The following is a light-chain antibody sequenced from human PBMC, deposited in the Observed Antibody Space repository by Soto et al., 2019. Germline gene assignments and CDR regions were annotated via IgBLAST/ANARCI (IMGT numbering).Light chain of an antibody. V-gene: IGLV2-8*01. Sequence: QSALTQPPSASGSPGQSVTISCTGTSSTIGDFNSVSWYQHHPDKAPKLVIYEVNKRPSGVPDRFSGSKSSNTASLTVSGLQAEDEADYYCSSYAGSNCLFGGGTKLTVL. CDR1: SSTIGDFNS. CDR3: SSYAGSNCL. CDR2: EVN. J-gene: IGLJ2*01.